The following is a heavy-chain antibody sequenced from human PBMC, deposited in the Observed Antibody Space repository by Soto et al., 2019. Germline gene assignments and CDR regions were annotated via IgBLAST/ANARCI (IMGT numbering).Heavy chain of an antibody. CDR3: AKRSALKWSGYYYFDY. CDR1: GFTFSSYG. Sequence: QVQLVESGGGVVQPGRSLRLSCAASGFTFSSYGMHWVRQAPGKGLEWVAVISYDGSNKYYADSVKGRFTISRDNSKNTRYLQMNSLRAEDTAVYYCAKRSALKWSGYYYFDYWGQGTLVTVSS. CDR2: ISYDGSNK. V-gene: IGHV3-30*18. D-gene: IGHD3-3*01. J-gene: IGHJ4*02.